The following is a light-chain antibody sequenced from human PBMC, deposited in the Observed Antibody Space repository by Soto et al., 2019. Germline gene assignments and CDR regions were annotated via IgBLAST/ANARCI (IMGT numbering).Light chain of an antibody. Sequence: QSVLTQPSSVSGAPGQRVTISCTGGSSNIGAGYDVHWYQQFPGTAPKLLIFTNTNRPSGVAVRFSGSKSGTSASLAITGLQAEEEADYYCQSYDSSLRGVIFGGGTKVTVL. J-gene: IGLJ2*01. CDR1: SSNIGAGYD. V-gene: IGLV1-40*01. CDR2: TNT. CDR3: QSYDSSLRGVI.